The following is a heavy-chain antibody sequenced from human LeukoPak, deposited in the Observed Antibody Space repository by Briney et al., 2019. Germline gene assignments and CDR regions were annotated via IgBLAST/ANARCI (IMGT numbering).Heavy chain of an antibody. D-gene: IGHD6-25*01. CDR1: GFTFDDYA. Sequence: GGSLRLSCAASGFTFDDYAMHWVRQAPGKGLQGGSGIIWNSGSIGYADSLKGRFTISRDTAKNSLYLQMNSLRDEDTALYYCAKDKGQQRASGIDYWGQGTLVTVSS. CDR3: AKDKGQQRASGIDY. CDR2: IIWNSGSI. J-gene: IGHJ4*02. V-gene: IGHV3-9*01.